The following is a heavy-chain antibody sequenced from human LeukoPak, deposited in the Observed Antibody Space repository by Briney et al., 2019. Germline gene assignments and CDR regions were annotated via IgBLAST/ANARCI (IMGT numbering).Heavy chain of an antibody. J-gene: IGHJ6*03. Sequence: GSLSLSCAASWFTLSCFWMNWVRQAPEKGPEWVANIKQEGSEKYYVDSVKGRFTISRDNAKKLMYLQMNSLRAEDTAVYYCARGLTPTTIFGVVSGYYYYYMDVWGKGTTVTVSS. CDR3: ARGLTPTTIFGVVSGYYYYYMDV. D-gene: IGHD3-3*01. V-gene: IGHV3-7*01. CDR2: IKQEGSEK. CDR1: WFTLSCFW.